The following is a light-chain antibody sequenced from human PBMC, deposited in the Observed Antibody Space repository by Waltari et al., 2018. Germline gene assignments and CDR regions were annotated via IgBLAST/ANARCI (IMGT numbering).Light chain of an antibody. Sequence: QSALTQPASVSGSPGQTIPISCTGTDSDIGSYNLVPWYQTHPGKVPKLLISGVRNRPSGVSTRFSGSKSGNTASLTISGLQAEDEADYYCSSYSDSSTLELFGAGTKVTVL. CDR1: DSDIGSYNL. CDR2: GVR. V-gene: IGLV2-23*02. J-gene: IGLJ1*01. CDR3: SSYSDSSTLEL.